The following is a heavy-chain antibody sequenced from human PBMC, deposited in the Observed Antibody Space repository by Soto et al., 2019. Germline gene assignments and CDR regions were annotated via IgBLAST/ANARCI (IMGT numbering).Heavy chain of an antibody. J-gene: IGHJ4*02. CDR3: ARHGEVEMATIGAFDY. CDR1: GGTFSSYA. Sequence: QVQLVQSVAEVKKPGSSVKVSCKASGGTFSSYAISWVRQAPGQGLEWMGGIIPIFGTANYAQKFQGRVTITADESTSTAYMELSSLRSEDTAVYYCARHGEVEMATIGAFDYWGQGTLVTVSS. V-gene: IGHV1-69*12. D-gene: IGHD5-12*01. CDR2: IIPIFGTA.